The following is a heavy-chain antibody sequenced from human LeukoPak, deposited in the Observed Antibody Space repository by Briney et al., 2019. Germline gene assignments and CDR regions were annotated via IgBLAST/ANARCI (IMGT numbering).Heavy chain of an antibody. V-gene: IGHV3-74*01. CDR1: GFTFSSSW. D-gene: IGHD3-16*01. CDR3: ARDPGYESWSPFWGGMDV. CDR2: ITRDGSST. Sequence: GGSLRLSCAGSGFTFSSSWMHWVRQAPGKGLVWVSRITRDGSSTTYADSVKGRFTTSRDNAKNTLYLQMDSLRDDDTAVYYCARDPGYESWSPFWGGMDVWGNGTTVIVSS. J-gene: IGHJ6*04.